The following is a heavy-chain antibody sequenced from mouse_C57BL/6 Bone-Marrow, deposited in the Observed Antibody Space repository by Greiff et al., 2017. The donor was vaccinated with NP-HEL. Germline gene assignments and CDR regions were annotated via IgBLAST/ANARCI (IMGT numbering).Heavy chain of an antibody. J-gene: IGHJ4*01. CDR1: GFTFTDYY. CDR2: IRNKANGYTT. CDR3: ARYRGSRRAMDY. D-gene: IGHD1-1*01. Sequence: DVQLVESGGGLVQPGGSLSLSCAASGFTFTDYYMSWVRQPPGKALEWLGFIRNKANGYTTEYSASVKGQFTISREDSQSILYLQMNALRAEDSAAYDCARYRGSRRAMDYWGQGTSVTVSS. V-gene: IGHV7-3*01.